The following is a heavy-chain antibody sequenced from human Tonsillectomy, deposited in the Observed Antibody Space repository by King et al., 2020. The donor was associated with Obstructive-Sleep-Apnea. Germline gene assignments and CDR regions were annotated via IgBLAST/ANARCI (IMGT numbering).Heavy chain of an antibody. J-gene: IGHJ6*02. D-gene: IGHD4-23*01. CDR3: ASPHHGGYDYYGMDV. Sequence: VQLVQSGGGVVQPGRSLRLSCAASGFTFSSYAMHWVRQAPGKGLEWVAIISYDGSNKYYADSVRGRFTISRDNSKKTLYLQLNSLRPEDTAVYYCASPHHGGYDYYGMDVWGQGTTVTVSS. V-gene: IGHV3-30*04. CDR2: ISYDGSNK. CDR1: GFTFSSYA.